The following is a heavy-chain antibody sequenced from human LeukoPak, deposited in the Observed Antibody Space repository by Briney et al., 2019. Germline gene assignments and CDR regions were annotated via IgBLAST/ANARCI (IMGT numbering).Heavy chain of an antibody. J-gene: IGHJ6*02. Sequence: SGTLSLTCAVSGDSITSSNWWSWVRQPPGKRLEWIAEIHHSGSTNNNPSLKSRLTISVDKCKNQFSLKLNSVTAADTAVYYCARVVVRGVIAGMDVWGQGTTVTVSS. CDR1: GDSITSSNW. CDR3: ARVVVRGVIAGMDV. V-gene: IGHV4-4*02. CDR2: IHHSGST. D-gene: IGHD3-10*01.